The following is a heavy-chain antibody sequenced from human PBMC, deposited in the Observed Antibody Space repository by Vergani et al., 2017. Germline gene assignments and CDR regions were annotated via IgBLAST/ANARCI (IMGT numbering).Heavy chain of an antibody. D-gene: IGHD3-22*01. Sequence: EVQLVESGGGLVQPGGSLRLSCAASGFTFSSYWMSWVRQAPGKGLEWVANIKQDGSEKYYVDSVKGRFTISRDNAKNSLYLQMNSLRAEDTAVYYCARDLLGYYYDSSGYNDYWGQGTLVTVSS. J-gene: IGHJ4*02. CDR1: GFTFSSYW. V-gene: IGHV3-7*01. CDR2: IKQDGSEK. CDR3: ARDLLGYYYDSSGYNDY.